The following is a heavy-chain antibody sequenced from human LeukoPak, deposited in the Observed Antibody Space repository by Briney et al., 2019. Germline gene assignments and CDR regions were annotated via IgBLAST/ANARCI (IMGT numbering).Heavy chain of an antibody. CDR2: INQDVSEE. Sequence: GGSLRLSCAASGFTFSNYWMSWVRQAPGKGLEWVAHINQDVSEEHYMDSVKARFTISRDHAKNSLSLQMHSLSAEDPAVYYCVRDGGVSGYDLLDYWGQGTLVTVSS. D-gene: IGHD5-12*01. CDR1: GFTFSNYW. V-gene: IGHV3-7*01. J-gene: IGHJ4*02. CDR3: VRDGGVSGYDLLDY.